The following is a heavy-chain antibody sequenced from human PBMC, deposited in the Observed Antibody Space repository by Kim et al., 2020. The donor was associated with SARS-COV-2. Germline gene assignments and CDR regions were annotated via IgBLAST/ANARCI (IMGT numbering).Heavy chain of an antibody. CDR2: ISYDGSNK. D-gene: IGHD3-22*01. CDR3: SYASINYYDISGSSVYW. V-gene: IGHV3-30*03. Sequence: GGSLRLSCAASGFTFSSYGMHWVRQAPGKGLEWVAVISYDGSNKYYADSVYGRFTISRDNSKNTLYLQMNSLRAEDTAVYYCSYASINYYDISGSSVYW. J-gene: IGHJ2*01. CDR1: GFTFSSYG.